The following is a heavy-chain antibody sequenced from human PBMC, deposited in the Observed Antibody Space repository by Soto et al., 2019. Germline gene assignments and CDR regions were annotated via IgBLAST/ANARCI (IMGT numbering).Heavy chain of an antibody. J-gene: IGHJ4*02. CDR1: GGTFSSYT. Sequence: QVQLVQSGAEVKKPGSSVKVSCKASGGTFSSYTISWVRQAPGQGLEWMGRIIPILGIANYAQKFQGRVTITAAKSTSTAYMELSSLRSEDTDVYYCARSDSSGSSDYWGQGTLVTVSS. CDR2: IIPILGIA. CDR3: ARSDSSGSSDY. V-gene: IGHV1-69*02. D-gene: IGHD3-22*01.